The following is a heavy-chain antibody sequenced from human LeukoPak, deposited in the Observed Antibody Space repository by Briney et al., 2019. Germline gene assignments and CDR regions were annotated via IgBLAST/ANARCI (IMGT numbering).Heavy chain of an antibody. CDR3: ARLGGGSSWSNFDY. V-gene: IGHV1-2*02. Sequence: ASVKVSCKASGYTFTGYYMHWVRQAPGQGLEWMGWISPNSGATNYAQKFQARVTMTGDTSISTANMELSSLRSDDTAVYYCARLGGGSSWSNFDYWGQGTLVTVSS. D-gene: IGHD6-13*01. CDR2: ISPNSGAT. J-gene: IGHJ4*02. CDR1: GYTFTGYY.